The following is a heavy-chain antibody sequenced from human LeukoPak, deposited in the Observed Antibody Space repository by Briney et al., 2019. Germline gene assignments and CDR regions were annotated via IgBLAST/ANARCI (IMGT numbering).Heavy chain of an antibody. CDR1: GYTFIDDY. J-gene: IGHJ5*02. D-gene: IGHD2-21*02. CDR3: ATDLETGS. V-gene: IGHV1-2*02. Sequence: ASVKVSCKASGYTFIDDYIYWLRQAPGQGPEYMGWINPKSGDSRFVEKFQGRVTLTRDTSIRTTYLELKRLRCDDTAVYYCATDLETGSWLQATLVTVSS. CDR2: INPKSGDS.